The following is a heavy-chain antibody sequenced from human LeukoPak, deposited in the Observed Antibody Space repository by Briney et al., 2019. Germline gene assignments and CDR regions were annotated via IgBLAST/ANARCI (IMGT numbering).Heavy chain of an antibody. J-gene: IGHJ4*02. Sequence: PSETLSLTCAVYGGSFSGYYWSWIRQPPEKGLAWIGEINHSGSTNYNPSLKSRVTISVDTSKNQFSLKLSSVTAADTAVYYCARDVNCGGDCYSAGFDYWGQGTLVTVSS. D-gene: IGHD2-21*02. CDR3: ARDVNCGGDCYSAGFDY. CDR2: INHSGST. CDR1: GGSFSGYY. V-gene: IGHV4-34*01.